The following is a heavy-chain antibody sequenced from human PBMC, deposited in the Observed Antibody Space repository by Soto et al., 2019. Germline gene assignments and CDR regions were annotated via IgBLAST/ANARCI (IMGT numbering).Heavy chain of an antibody. J-gene: IGHJ4*02. Sequence: SETLSLTCTVSGGSISSYYWSWIRQPPGKGLEWIGYIYYSGSTNYNPSLKSRVTISVDTSKNQFSLKLSSVTAADTAVYYCARTAASTMDIDYWGQGTLVTVSS. V-gene: IGHV4-59*01. CDR1: GGSISSYY. CDR2: IYYSGST. CDR3: ARTAASTMDIDY. D-gene: IGHD3-10*01.